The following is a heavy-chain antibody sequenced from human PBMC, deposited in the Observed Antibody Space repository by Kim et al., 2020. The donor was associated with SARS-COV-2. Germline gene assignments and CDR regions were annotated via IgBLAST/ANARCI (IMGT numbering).Heavy chain of an antibody. CDR3: VKGSSSFQFYYYGMDV. CDR2: IFYDGSKT. J-gene: IGHJ6*01. CDR1: GFIFSEYG. Sequence: GGSLRLSCAASGFIFSEYGMYWVRQSPGKRLEWVAVIFYDGSKTYYGDSVKGRFTISRDNSKNTLYLQMNNLRTEDTAVYYCVKGSSSFQFYYYGMDVWG. V-gene: IGHV3-30*18.